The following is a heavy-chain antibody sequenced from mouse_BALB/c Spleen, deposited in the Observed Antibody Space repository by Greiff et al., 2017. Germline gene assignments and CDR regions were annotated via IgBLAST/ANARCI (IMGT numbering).Heavy chain of an antibody. CDR3: ARRGGKNAMDY. CDR1: GFTFSSYG. J-gene: IGHJ4*01. V-gene: IGHV5-6*02. D-gene: IGHD2-1*01. CDR2: ISSGGSYT. Sequence: DVKLQESGGDLVKPGGSLKLSCAASGFTFSSYGMSWVRQTPDKRLEWVATISSGGSYTYYPDSVKGRFTISRDNAKNTLYLQMSSLKSEDTAMYYCARRGGKNAMDYWGQGTSVTVSS.